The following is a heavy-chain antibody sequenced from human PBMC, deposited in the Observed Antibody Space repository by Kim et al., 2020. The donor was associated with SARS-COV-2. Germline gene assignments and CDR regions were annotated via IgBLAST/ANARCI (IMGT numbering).Heavy chain of an antibody. Sequence: ASVKVSCKASGYTFTSYGISWVRQAPGQGLEWMGWISADTGNTKTAQKFQGRLTMTTDTSTNTGYMELRSLTSDDTALSYCARDRASYSSNESGYCGQGT. D-gene: IGHD6-13*01. CDR1: GYTFTSYG. CDR2: ISADTGNT. CDR3: ARDRASYSSNESGY. V-gene: IGHV1-18*01. J-gene: IGHJ4*02.